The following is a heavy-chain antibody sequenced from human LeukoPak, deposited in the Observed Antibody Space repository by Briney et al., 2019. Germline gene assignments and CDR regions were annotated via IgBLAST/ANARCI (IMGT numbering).Heavy chain of an antibody. CDR2: IHYSGST. J-gene: IGHJ6*03. CDR3: ARHKDYYYSYMDV. CDR1: GGSISSSIYF. Sequence: SETLSLTCTVSGGSISSSIYFWGWIRQPPGKGLEWIGSIHYSGSTYHDPSLKSRVTVSLDTSKNQFSLKLSSVTAADTAVYYCARHKDYYYSYMDVWGKGTTVTISS. V-gene: IGHV4-39*01.